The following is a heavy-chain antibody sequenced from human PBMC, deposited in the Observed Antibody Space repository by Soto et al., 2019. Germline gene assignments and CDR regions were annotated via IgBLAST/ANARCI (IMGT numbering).Heavy chain of an antibody. V-gene: IGHV1-58*01. CDR2: IIVGSGET. CDR1: GFAYSNSA. Sequence: SVKVSCKAPGFAYSNSAVQWVRQARGQRLEWMGGIIVGSGETKYAQKFQERVTISRDMSTTTAYMELSSLRSEVTAVYYRAAEVPRPNWFDPWGQGTSVTVSS. CDR3: AAEVPRPNWFDP. J-gene: IGHJ5*02. D-gene: IGHD6-6*01.